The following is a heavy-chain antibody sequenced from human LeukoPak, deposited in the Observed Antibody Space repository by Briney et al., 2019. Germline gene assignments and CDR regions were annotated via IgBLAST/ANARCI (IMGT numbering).Heavy chain of an antibody. CDR2: IRSNSDGGTT. CDR3: ATVGPSRHGYFY. Sequence: GGSLRLSCAASAFTFSDAWMTWVRQAPGKGLEWVGRIRSNSDGGTTDYAAPVKGRFTSSRDDSEQTLYLQMNSLNTEDTAVYFCATVGPSRHGYFYWGQGTLVTVSS. V-gene: IGHV3-15*01. J-gene: IGHJ4*02. D-gene: IGHD3-22*01. CDR1: AFTFSDAW.